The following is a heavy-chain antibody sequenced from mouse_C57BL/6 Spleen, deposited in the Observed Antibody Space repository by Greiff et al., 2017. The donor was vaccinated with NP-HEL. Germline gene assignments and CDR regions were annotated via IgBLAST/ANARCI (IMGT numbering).Heavy chain of an antibody. Sequence: QVQLKQPGAELVKPGASVKMSCKASGYTFTSYWITWVKQRPGQGLEWIGDIYPGSGSTNYNEKFKSKATLTVDTSSSSAYMQLSSLTSEDSAVYYCARFYDGYYGGYWGQGTTLTVSS. CDR1: GYTFTSYW. J-gene: IGHJ2*01. CDR3: ARFYDGYYGGY. V-gene: IGHV1-55*01. D-gene: IGHD2-3*01. CDR2: IYPGSGST.